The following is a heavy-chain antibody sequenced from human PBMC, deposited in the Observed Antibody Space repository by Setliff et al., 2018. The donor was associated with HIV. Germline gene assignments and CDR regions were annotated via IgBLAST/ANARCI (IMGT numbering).Heavy chain of an antibody. J-gene: IGHJ4*02. D-gene: IGHD1-26*01. V-gene: IGHV4-39*07. Sequence: PSETLSLTCNVSGGSITNNNYYWGWIRQPPGKGLEWIASIYYSGSTSYNPALKSRVTMSVDAAKSQFFLKVASVTAAETAMYFCVRLYRGSTTKEKSDSWGQGMLVTVSS. CDR1: GGSITNNNYY. CDR3: VRLYRGSTTKEKSDS. CDR2: IYYSGST.